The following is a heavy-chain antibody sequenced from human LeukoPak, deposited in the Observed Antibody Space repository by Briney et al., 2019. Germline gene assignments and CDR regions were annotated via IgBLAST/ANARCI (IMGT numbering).Heavy chain of an antibody. V-gene: IGHV4-59*01. CDR1: GGSISSYY. CDR2: IYYSGST. D-gene: IGHD3-22*01. CDR3: ARGRFDDSSGYYRRATFDI. J-gene: IGHJ3*02. Sequence: SETLSLTCTVSGGSISSYYWSWVRQPPGKGLEWIGYIYYSGSTSYNPSLKSRVTISVDTSKNQFSLKLSSVTAADTAVYYCARGRFDDSSGYYRRATFDIWGQGTMVTVSS.